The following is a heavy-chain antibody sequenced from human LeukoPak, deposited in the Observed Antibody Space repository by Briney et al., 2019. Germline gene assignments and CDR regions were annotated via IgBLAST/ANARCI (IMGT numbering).Heavy chain of an antibody. J-gene: IGHJ3*02. Sequence: SETLSLTCTVSGDSISSYYWNWIRQPPGKGLEWIGYIYYTGTTNYNPSLKSRVTISVDTSKNQFSLKLSSVTAADTAVYYCARAGDSTDAFDIWGQGTMVTVSS. CDR2: IYYTGTT. V-gene: IGHV4-59*01. CDR1: GDSISSYY. D-gene: IGHD2-21*01. CDR3: ARAGDSTDAFDI.